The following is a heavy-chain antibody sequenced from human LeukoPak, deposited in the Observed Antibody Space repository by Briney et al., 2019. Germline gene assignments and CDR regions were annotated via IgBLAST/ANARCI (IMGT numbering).Heavy chain of an antibody. Sequence: PSETLSLTCSVSGGSISSSTYYWGWIRQPPGKGLEWIGSIYYSGSTYYNPSLKSRVTMSVDTSKNQFSLKLSSVTAADTAVYYCARADVVYCSFDYWGQGTLVTVSS. J-gene: IGHJ4*02. CDR2: IYYSGST. V-gene: IGHV4-39*07. CDR1: GGSISSSTYY. CDR3: ARADVVYCSFDY. D-gene: IGHD1-14*01.